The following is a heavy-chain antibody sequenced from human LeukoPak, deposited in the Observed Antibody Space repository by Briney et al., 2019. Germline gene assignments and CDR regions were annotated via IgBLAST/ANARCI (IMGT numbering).Heavy chain of an antibody. CDR3: ARDAPQQLVHGYDY. J-gene: IGHJ4*02. CDR2: IHYTGAT. Sequence: SETLSLTCAVYGGSITGYYWSWIRQTPGRGLEWVGEIHYTGATSYNPSLKSRATISTDTSKNQFSLRLSSVTAADTAVYYCARDAPQQLVHGYDYWGQGTLVTVSS. CDR1: GGSITGYY. D-gene: IGHD6-13*01. V-gene: IGHV4-34*01.